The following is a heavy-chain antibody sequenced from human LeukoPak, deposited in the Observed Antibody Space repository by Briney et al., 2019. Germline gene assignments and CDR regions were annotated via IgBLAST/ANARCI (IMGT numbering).Heavy chain of an antibody. Sequence: ASVKVSCKASGYPFSNYDINWVRQATGQGLEWMGWMNPNSGNTDYAQKFQGRVTITRNTSISTAYMELSGLRSEDTAVYYCARGRATVTTHWVDPWGQETLVTVST. D-gene: IGHD4-11*01. CDR2: MNPNSGNT. J-gene: IGHJ5*02. V-gene: IGHV1-8*03. CDR1: GYPFSNYD. CDR3: ARGRATVTTHWVDP.